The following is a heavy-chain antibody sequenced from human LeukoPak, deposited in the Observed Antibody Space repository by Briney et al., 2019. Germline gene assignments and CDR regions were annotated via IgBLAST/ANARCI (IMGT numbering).Heavy chain of an antibody. CDR3: ARGGSYSSNALDI. V-gene: IGHV3-74*01. D-gene: IGHD1-26*01. J-gene: IGHJ3*02. CDR1: GFTSSSYW. Sequence: GGSLRLSCAASGFTSSSYWMHWVRQAPGKGLVWVSRINSDGSSTSYADSVKGRFTIARDNAKNTLYLQMNSLRVEDTAVYYCARGGSYSSNALDIWGQGTMVTVSA. CDR2: INSDGSST.